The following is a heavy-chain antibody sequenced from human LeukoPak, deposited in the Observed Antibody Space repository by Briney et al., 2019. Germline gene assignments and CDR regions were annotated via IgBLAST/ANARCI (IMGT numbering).Heavy chain of an antibody. D-gene: IGHD5-18*01. CDR1: GYSFTSCY. CDR3: ARDEDVDTAMSYYFDY. CDR2: INPSGGST. Sequence: ASVKVSCKASGYSFTSCYMHWLRQAPGQGLEWMGIINPSGGSTSYAQKFQGRVTMTRDTSTSTVYMELSSLRSEDTAVYYCARDEDVDTAMSYYFDYWGQGTLVTVSS. J-gene: IGHJ4*02. V-gene: IGHV1-46*01.